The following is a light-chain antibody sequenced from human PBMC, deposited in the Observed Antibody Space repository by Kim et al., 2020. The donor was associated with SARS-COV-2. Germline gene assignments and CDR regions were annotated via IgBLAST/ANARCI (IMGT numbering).Light chain of an antibody. J-gene: IGLJ2*01. Sequence: GQKVTLSCSRSSSNIGDNYVSWYQQFPGTVPKPLIYDNNKRPSGIPDRFSGSKSGTSATLGITGLQTGDEADFYCGTWDNGLSAVVFGGGTQLTVL. CDR1: SSNIGDNY. CDR3: GTWDNGLSAVV. V-gene: IGLV1-51*01. CDR2: DNN.